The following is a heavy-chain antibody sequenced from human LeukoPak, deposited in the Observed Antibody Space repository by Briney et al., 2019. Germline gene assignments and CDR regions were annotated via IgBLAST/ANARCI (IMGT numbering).Heavy chain of an antibody. J-gene: IGHJ4*02. CDR2: IWYGGSNK. D-gene: IGHD5-12*01. V-gene: IGHV3-33*01. CDR1: GFTFSSYG. CDR3: ARGRGYDFVY. Sequence: GGSLRLSCAASGFTFSSYGMHWVRQAPGKGLEWVAVIWYGGSNKYYADSVKGRFTISRDNSKNTLYLQMSSLRAEDTAVYYCARGRGYDFVYWGQGTLVTVSS.